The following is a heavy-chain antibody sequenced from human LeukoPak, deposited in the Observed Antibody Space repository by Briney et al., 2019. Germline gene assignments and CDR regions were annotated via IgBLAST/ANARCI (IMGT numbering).Heavy chain of an antibody. CDR1: GYTFTGYH. D-gene: IGHD1-14*01. CDR3: ARVSSPLQYNWFDP. Sequence: ASVKVSCKASGYTFTGYHMHWVRQAPGQGLEWMGRINPNNGDSNFAQKFQGRVTMTRDTSISTVYMDLSRLRSDDTAVYYCARVSSPLQYNWFDPWGQGTLVTVSS. CDR2: INPNNGDS. V-gene: IGHV1-2*06. J-gene: IGHJ5*02.